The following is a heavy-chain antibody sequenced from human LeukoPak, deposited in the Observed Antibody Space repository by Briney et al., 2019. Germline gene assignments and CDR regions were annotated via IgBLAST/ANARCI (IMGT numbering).Heavy chain of an antibody. V-gene: IGHV3-48*03. CDR1: GFTFSSYE. Sequence: PGGSLRLSCAASGFTFSSYEMNWVRQAPGKGLEWVSYISSSGSTIYYAGSVKGRFTISRDNAKNSLYLQMNSLRAEDTAVYYCARTFHQTYYDILTGSSRDDYWGQGTLVTVSS. CDR2: ISSSGSTI. J-gene: IGHJ4*02. D-gene: IGHD3-9*01. CDR3: ARTFHQTYYDILTGSSRDDY.